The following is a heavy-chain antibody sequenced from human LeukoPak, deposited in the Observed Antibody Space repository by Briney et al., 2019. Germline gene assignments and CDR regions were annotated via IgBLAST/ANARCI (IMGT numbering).Heavy chain of an antibody. V-gene: IGHV3-21*01. CDR1: GFPFSSYS. Sequence: GSLRLSCAASGFPFSSYSMNWVRQAPGKGLEWVSSISSSSSYIYYADSVKGRFTISRDNAKNSLYLQMNSLRAEDTAVYYCVRDVSRRMGMDVWDQGTTVTVSS. D-gene: IGHD2-15*01. CDR3: VRDVSRRMGMDV. CDR2: ISSSSSYI. J-gene: IGHJ6*02.